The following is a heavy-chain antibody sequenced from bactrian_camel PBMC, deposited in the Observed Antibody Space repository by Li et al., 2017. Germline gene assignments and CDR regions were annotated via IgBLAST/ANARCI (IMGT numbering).Heavy chain of an antibody. J-gene: IGHJ4*01. Sequence: HVQLVESGGGSVQAGGSLKLSCTAPGYIFGSCDMFWFRQRPGEERELVARLKSDGTSTYADSVKGRFTCALDDGKDTLFLQMNNLKIEDTGIYTCAAADCVGWYGDDDEPAPDNYWGQGTQVTVS. CDR2: LKSDGTS. CDR1: GYIFGSCD. CDR3: AAADCVGWYGDDDEPAPDNY. V-gene: IGHV3S55*01. D-gene: IGHD4*01.